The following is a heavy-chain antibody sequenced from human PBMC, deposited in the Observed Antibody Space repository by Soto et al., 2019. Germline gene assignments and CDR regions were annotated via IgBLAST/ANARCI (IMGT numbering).Heavy chain of an antibody. CDR3: ARRGNAWYFDY. V-gene: IGHV3-33*01. Sequence: PGGSLRLSCAASVFPFSSYGMHWVRQAPGKGLEWVAVIWYDGSNKYYADSVKGRFTISRDNSKNTLYLQMNSLRAEDTAVYYCARRGNAWYFDYWGQGTLVTVSS. J-gene: IGHJ4*02. D-gene: IGHD2-15*01. CDR1: VFPFSSYG. CDR2: IWYDGSNK.